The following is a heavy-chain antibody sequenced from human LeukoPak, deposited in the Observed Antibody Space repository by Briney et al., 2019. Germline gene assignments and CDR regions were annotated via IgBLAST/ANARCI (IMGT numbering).Heavy chain of an antibody. V-gene: IGHV3-48*04. J-gene: IGHJ5*02. D-gene: IGHD6-13*01. CDR3: ATGGAGYSSSWYGDNWFDP. CDR2: ISSSSSTI. Sequence: GGSLRLSCAASGFTFSSYSMNCVRQAPGKGLEWVSYISSSSSTIYYADSVKGRFTISRDNAKNSLYLQMNSLRAEDTAVYYCATGGAGYSSSWYGDNWFDPWGQGTLVTVSS. CDR1: GFTFSSYS.